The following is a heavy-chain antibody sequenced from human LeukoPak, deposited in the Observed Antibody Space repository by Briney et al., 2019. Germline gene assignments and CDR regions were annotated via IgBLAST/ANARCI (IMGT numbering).Heavy chain of an antibody. CDR2: ISYDGSNK. J-gene: IGHJ4*02. D-gene: IGHD4-23*01. CDR3: ATLPLTTLRWALDY. CDR1: GFTFSSYA. Sequence: GRSLRLSCAASGFTFSSYAMHWVRQAPGKGLEWVAVISYDGSNKYYADSVKGRFTISRDNSKNTLYLQMNSLRAEDTAVYYCATLPLTTLRWALDYWGQGTLVTVSS. V-gene: IGHV3-30*04.